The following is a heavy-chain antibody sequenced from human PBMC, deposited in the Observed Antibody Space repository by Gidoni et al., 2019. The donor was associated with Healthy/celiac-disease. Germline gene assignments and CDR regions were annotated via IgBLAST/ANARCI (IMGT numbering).Heavy chain of an antibody. D-gene: IGHD2-15*01. CDR3: ARSVLGYCSGGSCYDWFDP. CDR2: IYYSGST. CDR1: GGSISSSSYS. J-gene: IGHJ5*02. V-gene: IGHV4-39*01. Sequence: QLQLQESGPGLVKPSETLSPTCTVSGGSISSSSYSWGWIRQPPGKGLEWIGSIYYSGSTYYNPSLQSRVTISVDTSKNQFSLKLSSVTAADTAVYYCARSVLGYCSGGSCYDWFDPWGQGTLVTVSS.